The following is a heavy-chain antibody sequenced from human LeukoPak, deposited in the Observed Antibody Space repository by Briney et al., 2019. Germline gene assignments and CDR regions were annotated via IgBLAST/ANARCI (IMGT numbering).Heavy chain of an antibody. CDR1: GYTFTSYD. D-gene: IGHD2-2*01. CDR2: MNPNSGNT. Sequence: ASVKVSCKASGYTFTSYDINWVRQATGQGLEWMGWMNPNSGNTGYAQKFRGRVTMTRNTSISTAYMELSSLRSEDTAVYCAVIVVVPAANRFDPWGQGTLATVSS. V-gene: IGHV1-8*01. CDR3: VIVVVPAANRFDP. J-gene: IGHJ5*02.